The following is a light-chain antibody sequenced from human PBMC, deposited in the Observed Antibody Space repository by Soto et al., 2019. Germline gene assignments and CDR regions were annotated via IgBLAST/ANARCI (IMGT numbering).Light chain of an antibody. J-gene: IGKJ5*01. CDR3: QQYDNLPIT. CDR1: QDISNY. Sequence: DIQMTQSPSSLSASVGDRVTITCQASQDISNYLNWYQQKPGKAPKLLIYDASNLETGIPSRFSGSESRKDFTCTSSSLQHEESATYSWQQYDNLPITFCQGTRLEIK. V-gene: IGKV1-33*01. CDR2: DAS.